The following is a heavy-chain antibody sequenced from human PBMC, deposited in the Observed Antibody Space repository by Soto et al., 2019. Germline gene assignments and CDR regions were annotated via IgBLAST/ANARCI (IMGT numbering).Heavy chain of an antibody. CDR3: ARVVRYFDTPYGMDV. CDR1: GFTFSSYA. V-gene: IGHV3-23*01. Sequence: EVQLLESEEGLVQPEGSLKLSCAASGFTFSSYAMSWVRQAPGKGLEWVSGIGGSGGNTYYADSVKGRFTISRDNSKNTLFLQMNSLRAEDTAEYYCARVVRYFDTPYGMDVWGQGTTVTVSS. CDR2: IGGSGGNT. D-gene: IGHD3-9*01. J-gene: IGHJ6*02.